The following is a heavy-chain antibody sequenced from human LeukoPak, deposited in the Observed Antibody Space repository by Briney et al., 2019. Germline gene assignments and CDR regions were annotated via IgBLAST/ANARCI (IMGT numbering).Heavy chain of an antibody. CDR1: GGSISSYY. CDR2: IYYSGST. J-gene: IGHJ6*02. CDR3: ARNNGSGYYFRYYYYYGMDV. Sequence: SETLSLTCTVSGGSISSYYWSWIRQPPGKGLEWIGYIYYSGSTNYNPSLKSRVTISVDTSKNQFSLKLSSVTAADTAVYYCARNNGSGYYFRYYYYYGMDVWGQGTTVIVSS. D-gene: IGHD3-22*01. V-gene: IGHV4-59*12.